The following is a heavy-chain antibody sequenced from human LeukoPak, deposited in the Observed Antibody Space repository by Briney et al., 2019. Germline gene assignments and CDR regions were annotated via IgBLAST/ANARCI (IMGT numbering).Heavy chain of an antibody. CDR2: IYYSGST. CDR1: GGPVSSGSYY. V-gene: IGHV4-61*01. CDR3: ARGYYDILTGYYPFDY. D-gene: IGHD3-9*01. J-gene: IGHJ4*02. Sequence: SETLSLTCTVSGGPVSSGSYYWSWIRQPPGKGLEWIGYIYYSGSTNYNPSLKSRVTISVDTSKNQFSLKLSSVTAADTAAYYCARGYYDILTGYYPFDYWGQGTLVTVSS.